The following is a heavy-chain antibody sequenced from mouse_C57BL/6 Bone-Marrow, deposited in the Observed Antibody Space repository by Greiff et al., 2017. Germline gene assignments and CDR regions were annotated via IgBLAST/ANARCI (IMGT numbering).Heavy chain of an antibody. D-gene: IGHD1-1*01. CDR2: IDPEDGET. V-gene: IGHV14-2*01. CDR1: GFNIKDYY. Sequence: EVNLVESGAELVKPGASVKLSCTASGFNIKDYYIHWVKQRTEQGLEWIGRIDPEDGETKYAPKFQDKATITADTSSITAYLQLRSLTSEDTAVYYCTRSLIYYGTNYWGRGTTLTVSA. CDR3: TRSLIYYGTNY. J-gene: IGHJ2*01.